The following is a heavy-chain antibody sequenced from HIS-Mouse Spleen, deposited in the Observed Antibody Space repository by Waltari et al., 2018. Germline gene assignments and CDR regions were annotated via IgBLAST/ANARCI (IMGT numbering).Heavy chain of an antibody. CDR3: ARDGGGDYGDYVRAPEYFKH. CDR2: INSDGSST. D-gene: IGHD4-17*01. CDR1: GVTFSSYW. V-gene: IGHV3-74*01. J-gene: IGHJ1*01. Sequence: EVQLVESGGGLVQPGGSLRLSCAASGVTFSSYWMNWVRQAPGKGLVGVSRINSDGSSTSYADSVKGRFTISRDNAKNTLYLQMNSLRAEDTAVYYCARDGGGDYGDYVRAPEYFKHWGQGTLVTVSS.